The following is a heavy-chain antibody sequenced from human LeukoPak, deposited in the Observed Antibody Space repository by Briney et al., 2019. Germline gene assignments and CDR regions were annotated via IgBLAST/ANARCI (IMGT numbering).Heavy chain of an antibody. CDR3: ARVGSGWYGWVFDY. J-gene: IGHJ4*02. D-gene: IGHD6-19*01. V-gene: IGHV3-48*03. CDR2: ISSSGSTI. Sequence: PGGSLRLSCAASGFTFSSYEMNWVRQAPGKGLEWVSYISSSGSTIYYADSVKGRFTISRDNDKNSLYLQMNSLRAEDTAVYYCARVGSGWYGWVFDYWGQGTLVTVSS. CDR1: GFTFSSYE.